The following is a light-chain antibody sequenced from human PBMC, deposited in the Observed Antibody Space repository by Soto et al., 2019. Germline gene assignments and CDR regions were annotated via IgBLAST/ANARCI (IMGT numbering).Light chain of an antibody. V-gene: IGKV3-11*01. CDR3: QQRSNWPPIT. CDR1: QNLRSS. Sequence: ESVFTQSPGTLSLSPGERATLSCRASQNLRSSLAWYQQKPGQAPRLLIYGASTRATGIPARFSGSGSGTDFTLTISSLEPEDFAVYYCQQRSNWPPITFGQGTRLEIK. CDR2: GAS. J-gene: IGKJ5*01.